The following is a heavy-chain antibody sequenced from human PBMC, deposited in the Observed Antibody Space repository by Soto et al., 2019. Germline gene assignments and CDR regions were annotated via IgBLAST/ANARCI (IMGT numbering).Heavy chain of an antibody. CDR1: GHSISADY. CDR3: ARDVGGSVVPHWFDP. Sequence: QVQLQESGPGLVKASETLSLSCTVSGHSISADYWSWIRQPAGKRLEWIGRVDASGNTTYNPSLHSRVAMSVDTSKNQFFLKVRSVTAADTAMYFCARDVGGSVVPHWFDPWGQGALVTVSS. D-gene: IGHD3-22*01. J-gene: IGHJ5*02. CDR2: VDASGNT. V-gene: IGHV4-4*07.